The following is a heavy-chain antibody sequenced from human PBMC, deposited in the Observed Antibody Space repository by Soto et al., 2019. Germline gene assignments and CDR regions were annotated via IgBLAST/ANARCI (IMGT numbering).Heavy chain of an antibody. CDR1: GGTFSSYA. J-gene: IGHJ6*02. CDR2: IIPIFGTA. CDR3: MGSGERWGAYYYYGMDV. D-gene: IGHD3-10*01. Sequence: VASVKVSCKASGGTFSSYAISWVRQAPGQGLEWMGGIIPIFGTANYAQKFQGRVTITADESTSTAYMELSSLRSEDTAVYYCMGSGERWGAYYYYGMDVWGQGTTVTVSS. V-gene: IGHV1-69*13.